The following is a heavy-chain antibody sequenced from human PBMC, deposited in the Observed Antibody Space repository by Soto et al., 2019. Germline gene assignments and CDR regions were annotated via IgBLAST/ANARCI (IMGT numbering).Heavy chain of an antibody. CDR3: ARDGYSLYDV. Sequence: EVKLVDSGGGLVQPGGSLRLSCVASGFTFSSYNMNWVRQAPGEGLQLVSSISPGGSHRFYSDSVNGRFTISRDNAKNSLYMQMNSLRPEDTSVYYCARDGYSLYDVWGRGTRVTVSS. J-gene: IGHJ2*01. CDR2: ISPGGSHR. V-gene: IGHV3-21*02. D-gene: IGHD4-4*01. CDR1: GFTFSSYN.